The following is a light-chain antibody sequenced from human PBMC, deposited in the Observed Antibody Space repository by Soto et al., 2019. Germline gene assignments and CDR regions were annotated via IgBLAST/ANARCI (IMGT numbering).Light chain of an antibody. CDR1: QGIKDY. CDR3: QQYNTWPRT. CDR2: GAS. Sequence: EIVLTQSPATLSLSPGERATLSCRASQGIKDYLAWFQQKPGQAPRLLIYGASTRATAIPARLSGSGSGTEFTLSISSLQSEDFAVYYCQQYNTWPRTFGQGTKVDVK. J-gene: IGKJ1*01. V-gene: IGKV3-15*01.